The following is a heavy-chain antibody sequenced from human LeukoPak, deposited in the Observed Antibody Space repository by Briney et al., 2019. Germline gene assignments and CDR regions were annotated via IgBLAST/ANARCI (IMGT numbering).Heavy chain of an antibody. V-gene: IGHV3-48*03. CDR3: AELGITMIGGV. Sequence: PGGSLRLSCAASGFTFSSYAMSWVRQAPGKGLEWVSYISSSGSTIYYADSVRGRFTISRANAKNSLYLQMNSLRAEDTAVYYCAELGITMIGGVWGKGTTVTISS. J-gene: IGHJ6*04. CDR2: ISSSGSTI. D-gene: IGHD3-10*02. CDR1: GFTFSSYA.